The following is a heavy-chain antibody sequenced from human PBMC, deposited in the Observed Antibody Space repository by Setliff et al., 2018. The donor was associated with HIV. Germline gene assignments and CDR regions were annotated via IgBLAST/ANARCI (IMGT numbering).Heavy chain of an antibody. Sequence: SETLSLTCTVSGVSITSTNFYWGWIRQPPGKGLEWIGSISSGGNTYYNTSLKSRVTMSIDTSNNQFSLKLSSVTAADTSVYHCARLYLNTGGYWASTYRYLDLWGRGTLVTVSS. D-gene: IGHD2-8*02. CDR3: ARLYLNTGGYWASTYRYLDL. V-gene: IGHV4-39*01. J-gene: IGHJ2*01. CDR2: ISSGGNT. CDR1: GVSITSTNFY.